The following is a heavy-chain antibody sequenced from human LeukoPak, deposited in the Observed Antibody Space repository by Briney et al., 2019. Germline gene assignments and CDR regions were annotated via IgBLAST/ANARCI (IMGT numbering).Heavy chain of an antibody. CDR1: GFTVSSNS. V-gene: IGHV3-66*01. CDR3: ARGSEYFHH. Sequence: GGSLRLPCADSGFTVSSNSMSWVRQAPGKGLEWVSVIYSGGNTFHADSVKARFSISRDESTDTVYLQMNSLRVEDTAVYYCARGSEYFHHWGQGTLVTVSS. J-gene: IGHJ1*01. CDR2: IYSGGNT.